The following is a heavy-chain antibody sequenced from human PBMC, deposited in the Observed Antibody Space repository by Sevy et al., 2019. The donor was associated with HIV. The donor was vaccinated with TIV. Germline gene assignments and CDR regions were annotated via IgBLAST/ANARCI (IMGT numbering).Heavy chain of an antibody. D-gene: IGHD3-10*01. CDR3: ASFPLMVRGVITDY. CDR2: ISYDGINK. CDR1: GFTFSSYA. Sequence: GGSLRLSCAASGFTFSSYAMHWVRQAPGKGLEWVAVISYDGINKYYADSVKGRFTISRDNSKNTLYLQMNSLRAEDTAVYYCASFPLMVRGVITDYWGQGTLVTVSS. J-gene: IGHJ4*02. V-gene: IGHV3-30-3*01.